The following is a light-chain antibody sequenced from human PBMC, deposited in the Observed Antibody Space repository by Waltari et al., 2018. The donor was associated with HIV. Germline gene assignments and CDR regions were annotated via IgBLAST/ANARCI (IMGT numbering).Light chain of an antibody. CDR3: QQYNNWPPEDT. CDR2: GAS. J-gene: IGKJ2*01. Sequence: EIVMTQSPATLSVSPGESAILSCRASQSVTTNLAWYQQKPGQAPRRLIYGASTRATGIPARFSGSGSGTGFTLTISSLQSEDFAIYYCQQYNNWPPEDTFGQGTKLEIK. V-gene: IGKV3-15*01. CDR1: QSVTTN.